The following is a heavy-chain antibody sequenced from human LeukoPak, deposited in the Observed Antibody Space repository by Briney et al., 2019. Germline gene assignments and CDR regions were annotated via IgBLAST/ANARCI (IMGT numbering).Heavy chain of an antibody. J-gene: IGHJ3*02. V-gene: IGHV4-4*08. Sequence: SETLSLTCTVSGGSISSIHWSWIRQPPGKGLEWIGRIYTSGSTNYNPSLKSRVTISVDTSKNQFSLKLSSVTAADTAVYYCARGEVGVRGSGAFDIWGQGTMVTVSS. CDR2: IYTSGST. CDR3: ARGEVGVRGSGAFDI. CDR1: GGSISSIH. D-gene: IGHD1-26*01.